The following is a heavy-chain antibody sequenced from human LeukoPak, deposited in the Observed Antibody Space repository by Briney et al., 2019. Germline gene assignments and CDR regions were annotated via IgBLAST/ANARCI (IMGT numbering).Heavy chain of an antibody. CDR2: ISAYNGNT. Sequence: ASVKVSCKASGYTFTSYAMNWVRQAPGQGLEWMGWISAYNGNTNYAQKLQGRVTMTTDTSTSTAYMELRSLRSDDTAVYYCARDLLGPVPFDYWGQGTLVTVSS. CDR3: ARDLLGPVPFDY. V-gene: IGHV1-18*01. D-gene: IGHD2-2*01. CDR1: GYTFTSYA. J-gene: IGHJ4*02.